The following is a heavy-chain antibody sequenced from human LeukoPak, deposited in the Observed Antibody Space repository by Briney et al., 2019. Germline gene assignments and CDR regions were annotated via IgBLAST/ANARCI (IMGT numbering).Heavy chain of an antibody. CDR1: GGSIGSSY. CDR2: IYYTGNT. CDR3: ARGVPGRYYFDY. V-gene: IGHV4-59*08. D-gene: IGHD3-3*01. J-gene: IGHJ4*02. Sequence: SETLSLTCSVSGGSIGSSYWSWIRQPPGKGLEWVGYIYYTGNTKYNPSLKSRGTISVDTSKNQFSLKVSSATAADTAVYYCARGVPGRYYFDYWGQGTLVTVSS.